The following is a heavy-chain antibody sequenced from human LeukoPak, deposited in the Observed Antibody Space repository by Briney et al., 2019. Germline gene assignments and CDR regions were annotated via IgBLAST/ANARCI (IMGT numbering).Heavy chain of an antibody. CDR2: IYSGGST. Sequence: GGSLRLSCAASGFTVSSNYMSWVRQAPGKGLEWVSVIYSGGSTYYADSVKGRFTISRDNSKNTLYLQMNSLRAEDTAVYYCARVEVLRHFRALDYWGQGTLVTVSS. CDR3: ARVEVLRHFRALDY. V-gene: IGHV3-66*01. D-gene: IGHD3-9*01. J-gene: IGHJ4*02. CDR1: GFTVSSNY.